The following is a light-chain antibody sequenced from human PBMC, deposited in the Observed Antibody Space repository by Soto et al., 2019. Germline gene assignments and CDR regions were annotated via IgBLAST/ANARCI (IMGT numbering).Light chain of an antibody. J-gene: IGKJ4*01. CDR3: QQRGTWPGP. CDR1: QTINNW. V-gene: IGKV3-11*01. Sequence: EIELTQSPATLSLSPGERATLSCRASQTINNWLAWYQQKPGQTPRLLIYDASTRATDIPARFSGSGSGTDCTLTISGLEPEDFAVYYCQQRGTWPGPFGGGTKVEIK. CDR2: DAS.